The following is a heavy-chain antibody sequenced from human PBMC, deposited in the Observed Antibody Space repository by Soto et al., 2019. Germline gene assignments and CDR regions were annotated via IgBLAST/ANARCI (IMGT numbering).Heavy chain of an antibody. CDR2: INSDGSHT. CDR3: AGGMAGLDV. Sequence: EVQLVESGGGVVQPGGSLRLSCAASGLSFNIYWMHWVRQVPGKGLVWLARINSDGSHTIYVDSVKGRSPTSRDNAKNTVFLQMDSLRDEDTGVYYCAGGMAGLDVWGQGTTVTVSS. J-gene: IGHJ6*02. CDR1: GLSFNIYW. V-gene: IGHV3-74*01.